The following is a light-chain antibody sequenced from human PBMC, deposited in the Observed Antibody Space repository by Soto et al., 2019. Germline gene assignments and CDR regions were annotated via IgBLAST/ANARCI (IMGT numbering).Light chain of an antibody. CDR3: HQRNK. Sequence: ELVLPQSPATLSLSPGERATLSCRASQFLSSHLAWYQQKPGQPPRLLIYDTSNRAAGIPARLSGSRSGTDFTLTISSLEPEDFAVYFCHQRNKFGQGTRLEIK. J-gene: IGKJ5*01. CDR1: QFLSSH. CDR2: DTS. V-gene: IGKV3-11*01.